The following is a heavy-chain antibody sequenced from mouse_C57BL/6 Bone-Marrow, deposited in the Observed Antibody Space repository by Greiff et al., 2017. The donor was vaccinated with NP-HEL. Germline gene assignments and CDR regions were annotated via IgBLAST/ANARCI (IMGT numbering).Heavy chain of an antibody. Sequence: QVQLQQPGAELVKPGASVKVSCKASGYTFTSYWMHWVKQRPGQGLAWIGRIHPSHSYTNYHQKFTGKATLTVDKSSSTAYMQLSSLTSEDSAVYDCAITTVVATYWYFDVWGTGTSVTVSS. V-gene: IGHV1-74*01. J-gene: IGHJ1*03. CDR3: AITTVVATYWYFDV. CDR1: GYTFTSYW. D-gene: IGHD1-1*01. CDR2: IHPSHSYT.